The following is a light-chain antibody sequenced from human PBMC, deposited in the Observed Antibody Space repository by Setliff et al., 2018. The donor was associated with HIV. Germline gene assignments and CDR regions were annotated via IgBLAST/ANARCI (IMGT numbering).Light chain of an antibody. J-gene: IGLJ2*01. CDR1: GSDVGGYSY. Sequence: QSVLTQPASVSGSPGQSITISCTGTGSDVGGYSYVSWYQQHPGKAPKLIISEVNKRPSGVSARFSGSRTGNTASLTISGLQAEDESDYYCTSFTTSSTLVFGGGTKVTVL. V-gene: IGLV2-14*01. CDR3: TSFTTSSTLV. CDR2: EVN.